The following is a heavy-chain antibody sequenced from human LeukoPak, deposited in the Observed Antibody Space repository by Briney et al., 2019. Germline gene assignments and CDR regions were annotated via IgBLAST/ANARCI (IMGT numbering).Heavy chain of an antibody. Sequence: GESLKISCKASGYTFSNYWVGWVRQMPGKGLEWMGIIYPGDSNTRYSPSFEGQVLISADKSISTVYLHWGSLKASDTAMYFCARRGPLTSDAVDIWGQGTLVSV. V-gene: IGHV5-51*01. CDR1: GYTFSNYW. CDR3: ARRGPLTSDAVDI. CDR2: IYPGDSNT. J-gene: IGHJ3*02.